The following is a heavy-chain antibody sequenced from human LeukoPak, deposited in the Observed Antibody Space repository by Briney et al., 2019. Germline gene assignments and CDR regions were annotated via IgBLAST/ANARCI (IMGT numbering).Heavy chain of an antibody. V-gene: IGHV4-38-2*01. J-gene: IGHJ4*02. CDR1: GYSFTSGHY. CDR3: ARYCSSTTCILRGFDY. Sequence: SETLSLTCSVSGYSFTSGHYWGWIRQPPGKGLEWIGDFYHTGSTHYNPSLKSRVTISVDTSKNQFSLKLSSVAAADTAVYYCARYCSSTTCILRGFDYWGQGTLVTVSS. CDR2: FYHTGST. D-gene: IGHD2-2*01.